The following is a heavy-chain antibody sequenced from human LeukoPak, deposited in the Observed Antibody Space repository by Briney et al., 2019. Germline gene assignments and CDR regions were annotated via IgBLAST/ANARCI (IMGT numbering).Heavy chain of an antibody. V-gene: IGHV3-23*01. D-gene: IGHD3/OR15-3a*01. CDR3: AKTIMIFGVDLPDY. Sequence: PGGSLRLSCAASGFTFSSYAMSWVRQAPGKGLEWVSTITTSDGNTYYGDSVKGRFTISRDNSKNTLYLQMNSLRAEDTALYYCAKTIMIFGVDLPDYWGQGTLVTVSS. CDR1: GFTFSSYA. CDR2: ITTSDGNT. J-gene: IGHJ4*02.